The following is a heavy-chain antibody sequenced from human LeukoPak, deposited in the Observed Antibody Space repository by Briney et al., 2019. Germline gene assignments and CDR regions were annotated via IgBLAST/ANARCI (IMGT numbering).Heavy chain of an antibody. D-gene: IGHD4-23*01. CDR1: EFDFSSHA. CDR3: ARDYGGNYYFDY. J-gene: IGHJ4*02. Sequence: GGSLRLSCAASEFDFSSHAMTWVRQAPGKGLEWVSAISISGSKTYYADSVKGRFTISRDNSKNTLYLQMNSLRAEDTAVYYCARDYGGNYYFDYWGQGTLVTVSS. V-gene: IGHV3-23*01. CDR2: ISISGSKT.